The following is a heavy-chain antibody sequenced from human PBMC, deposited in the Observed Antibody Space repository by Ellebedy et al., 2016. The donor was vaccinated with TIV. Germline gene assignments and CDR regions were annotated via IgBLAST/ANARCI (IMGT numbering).Heavy chain of an antibody. D-gene: IGHD4-17*01. CDR3: ARPMTTVMDYYYGMDV. V-gene: IGHV3-30*03. CDR2: ISYEGSKK. Sequence: PGGSLRLSCAASGFTFSSYGMHWVRQAPGKGLEWVAVISYEGSKKYYADSVKGRFTISRDNSKNTLFLQMNRMRADDTSVYYCARPMTTVMDYYYGMDVWGQGTTVTVSS. J-gene: IGHJ6*02. CDR1: GFTFSSYG.